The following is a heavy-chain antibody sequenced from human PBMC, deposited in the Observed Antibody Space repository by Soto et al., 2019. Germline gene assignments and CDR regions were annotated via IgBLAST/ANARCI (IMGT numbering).Heavy chain of an antibody. Sequence: PSETLSLTCAFSVYSLTSGYYCGWIRQPPGKGLEWIGSIYHSGDTYYNPSLKSRVTISVDTSKNHFSLKLTSVTAADTAVYYCARASIVVDRTIVECWGQGTLVTVSS. CDR3: ARASIVVDRTIVEC. CDR2: IYHSGDT. J-gene: IGHJ4*02. CDR1: VYSLTSGYY. V-gene: IGHV4-38-2*01. D-gene: IGHD6-19*01.